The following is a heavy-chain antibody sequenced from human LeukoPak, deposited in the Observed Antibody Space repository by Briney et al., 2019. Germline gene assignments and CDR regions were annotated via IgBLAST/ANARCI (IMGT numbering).Heavy chain of an antibody. CDR3: ARESPDDSSAS. CDR1: GFTFXTNY. Sequence: PXXSLRLSCAAXGFTFXTNYMSWVRQAPGKGLEWVSVIDSGGSKKYAESVKGRFTISRDNSKNTLYLQMNSLRAEDTAVYYCARESPDDSSASWGQGTLVTVSS. CDR2: IDSGGSK. V-gene: IGHV3-66*01. J-gene: IGHJ5*02. D-gene: IGHD3-22*01.